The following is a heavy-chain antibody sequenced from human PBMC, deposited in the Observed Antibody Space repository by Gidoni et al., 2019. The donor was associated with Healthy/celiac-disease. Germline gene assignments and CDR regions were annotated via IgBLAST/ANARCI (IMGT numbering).Heavy chain of an antibody. CDR3: ASWAIYGDYFDY. J-gene: IGHJ4*02. D-gene: IGHD4-17*01. CDR1: GYTFTSYA. Sequence: QVQLVQYGAEVQKPGAAVKVSCKASGYTFTSYAMHWVRQAPGQRLEWMGWINAGNGNTKYSHKFQGRVTITRDTSASTAYMELSSLRSEDTAVYYCASWAIYGDYFDYWGQGTLVTVSS. V-gene: IGHV1-3*01. CDR2: INAGNGNT.